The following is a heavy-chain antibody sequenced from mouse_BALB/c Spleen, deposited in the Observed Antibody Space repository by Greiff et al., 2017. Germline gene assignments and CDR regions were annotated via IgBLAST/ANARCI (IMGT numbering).Heavy chain of an antibody. CDR1: GFTFTDYY. CDR3: ARDHYCNDY. V-gene: IGHV7-3*02. D-gene: IGHD2-1*01. J-gene: IGHJ2*01. Sequence: DVKLVESGGGLVPPGGSLSLSCATSGFTFTDYYMSWVRQPPGKALEWLGFIRNKANGYTTEYSASVKGRFTISRDNSQSILYLQMHTLRAEDSATYYCARDHYCNDYWGQGTTLTVSS. CDR2: IRNKANGYTT.